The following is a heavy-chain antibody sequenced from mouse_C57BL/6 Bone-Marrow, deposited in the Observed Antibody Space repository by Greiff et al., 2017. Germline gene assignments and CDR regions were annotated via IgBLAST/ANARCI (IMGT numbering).Heavy chain of an antibody. V-gene: IGHV1-72*01. CDR3: ARRNRLSRGYFDY. Sequence: QVQLQQPGAELVKPGASVKLSCKASGYTFTSYWMHWVKQRTGRGLEWIGRIDPNSGGTKYNEKFKSKATLTVNKPSSTAYMQLSSLTSEDSAVYYCARRNRLSRGYFDYWGQGTTLTVSS. D-gene: IGHD1-1*02. J-gene: IGHJ2*01. CDR2: IDPNSGGT. CDR1: GYTFTSYW.